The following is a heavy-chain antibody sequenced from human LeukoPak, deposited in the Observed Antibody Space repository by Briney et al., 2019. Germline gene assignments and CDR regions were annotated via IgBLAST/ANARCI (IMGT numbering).Heavy chain of an antibody. CDR2: ISYIGST. J-gene: IGHJ3*01. CDR1: GGSIRSYY. D-gene: IGHD3-22*01. V-gene: IGHV4-59*01. CDR3: ASDSISMNAFDA. Sequence: NPSETLSLTCTVSGGSIRSYYWSWIRQPPGKGLEWIGYISYIGSTNYNPSLKSRVTISIDTSKNEVSLMLTSVTAADTAVYYCASDSISMNAFDAWGQGTMVTVSS.